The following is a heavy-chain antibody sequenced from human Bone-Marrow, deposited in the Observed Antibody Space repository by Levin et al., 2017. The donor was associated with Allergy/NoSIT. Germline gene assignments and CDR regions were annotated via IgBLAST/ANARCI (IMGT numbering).Heavy chain of an antibody. CDR1: GFIVSTYD. J-gene: IGHJ6*02. V-gene: IGHV3-13*01. D-gene: IGHD3-16*02. Sequence: PGGSLRLSCAASGFIVSTYDIHWVRQVVGKGLEWVAEIGTASDSYYSDSVKGRFTISRENSKNSVYLQMNSLRDGDTAVYFCARDSFRNGIDVWGQGTTVTVSS. CDR3: ARDSFRNGIDV. CDR2: IGTASDS.